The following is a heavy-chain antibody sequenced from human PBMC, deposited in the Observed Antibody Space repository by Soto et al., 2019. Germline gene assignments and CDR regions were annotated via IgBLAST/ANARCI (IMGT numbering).Heavy chain of an antibody. CDR3: ARGRLLPFDY. CDR2: ISYDGSNK. Sequence: QVQLVESGGGVVQPGRSLRLSCAASGFTFSSYAMHWVRQAPGKGLEWVAVISYDGSNKYYADSVKGRFTISRDNSKNTLYLQMNSLRAEDTAVYYWARGRLLPFDYWGQGTLVTVSS. J-gene: IGHJ4*02. CDR1: GFTFSSYA. V-gene: IGHV3-30-3*01. D-gene: IGHD5-12*01.